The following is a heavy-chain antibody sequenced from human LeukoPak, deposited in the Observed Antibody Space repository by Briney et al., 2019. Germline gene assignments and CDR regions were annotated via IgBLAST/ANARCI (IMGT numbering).Heavy chain of an antibody. CDR1: GFTFSNYW. J-gene: IGHJ4*02. V-gene: IGHV3-7*01. D-gene: IGHD3-3*01. CDR3: ARARTATYNVFADF. CDR2: INEDETER. Sequence: PGGSLRLPCVASGFTFSNYWMSWLRQTPGKGLEWVANINEDETERYYVASVEGRFTVSRDNGKNSLYLQMNGLRAEDSAVFYCARARTATYNVFADFWGQGTLVTVSS.